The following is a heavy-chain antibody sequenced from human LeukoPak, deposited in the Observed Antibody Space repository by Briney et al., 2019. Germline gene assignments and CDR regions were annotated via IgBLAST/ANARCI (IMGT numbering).Heavy chain of an antibody. CDR2: ISSRSNFI. CDR1: GLTFSTYT. D-gene: IGHD5-18*01. V-gene: IGHV3-21*06. J-gene: IGHJ4*02. CDR3: ARARVYGYSSGGLIDF. Sequence: GGSLRLSCAASGLTFSTYTMHWVRQAPGKGLEWLSSISSRSNFINYSDSVRGRFTISRDNADNSLFLQMNSLSAEDTAGYYCARARVYGYSSGGLIDFWGQGTTVTVSS.